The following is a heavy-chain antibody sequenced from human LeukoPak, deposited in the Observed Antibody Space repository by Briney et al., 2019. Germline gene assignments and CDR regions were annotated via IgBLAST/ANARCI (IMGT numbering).Heavy chain of an antibody. CDR3: ARQEVVEDTFDI. CDR2: INPNSAGA. CDR1: GYTFTDYY. V-gene: IGHV1-2*02. Sequence: ASVKVSCKASGYTFTDYYMHWVRQAPGQGLEWMGWINPNSAGANYAQKFQGRVTMTRDTSIRTAYMELSRLRSDDTAVYYCARQEVVEDTFDIWGQGTMVTVSS. D-gene: IGHD2-15*01. J-gene: IGHJ3*02.